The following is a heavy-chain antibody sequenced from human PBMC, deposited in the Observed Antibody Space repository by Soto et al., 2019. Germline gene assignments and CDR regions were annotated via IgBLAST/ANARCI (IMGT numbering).Heavy chain of an antibody. V-gene: IGHV4-59*01. D-gene: IGHD2-2*01. CDR3: ARSQRRPEEIDY. J-gene: IGHJ4*02. Sequence: PSETLSLTCTVSGGSISSYYWSWIRQPPGKGLEWIGYIYYSGSTNYNPSLKSRVTISVDTSKNQFSLKLSSVTAADTAVYYCARSQRRPEEIDYWGQGTLVTAPQ. CDR1: GGSISSYY. CDR2: IYYSGST.